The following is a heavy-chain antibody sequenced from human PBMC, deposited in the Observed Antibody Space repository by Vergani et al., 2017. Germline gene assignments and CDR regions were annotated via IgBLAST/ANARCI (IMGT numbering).Heavy chain of an antibody. J-gene: IGHJ6*03. V-gene: IGHV2-5*08. CDR2: IYWNDDK. Sequence: QVTLKESGPVLVKPTETLTLTCTVSGFSLSNARMGVSWIRQPPGKALEWLALIYWNDDKRYSPSLKSRLTITKDTSKNQVVLTMTNMDPVDTATYYCARVGYCSSTSCYVALYYYYYYMDVWGKGTTVTVSS. CDR3: ARVGYCSSTSCYVALYYYYYYMDV. CDR1: GFSLSNARMG. D-gene: IGHD2-2*01.